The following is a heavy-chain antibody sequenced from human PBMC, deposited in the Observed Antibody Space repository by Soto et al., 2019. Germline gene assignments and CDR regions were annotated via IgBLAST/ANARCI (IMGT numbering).Heavy chain of an antibody. CDR1: GFTFSSYA. CDR3: ARRGPGTYFDY. J-gene: IGHJ4*02. Sequence: GSLRLSCAASGFTFSSYAMSWVRQAPGKGLEWVSAISGSGVSTYYADSVKGRFTISRDNSKNTLYLQMNSLRTEDTAVYYCARRGPGTYFDYWGQGTLVTVSS. D-gene: IGHD6-13*01. V-gene: IGHV3-23*01. CDR2: ISGSGVST.